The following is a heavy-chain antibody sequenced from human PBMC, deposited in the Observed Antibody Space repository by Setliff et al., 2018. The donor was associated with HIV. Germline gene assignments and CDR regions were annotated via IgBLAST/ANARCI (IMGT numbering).Heavy chain of an antibody. D-gene: IGHD3-10*01. V-gene: IGHV4-4*02. J-gene: IGHJ5*02. CDR3: ATYADRESNRFDP. CDR2: LNHSGNI. Sequence: PSETLSLTCAVSGASISSGNWWSWVRQSPGKGLEWIGELNHSGNINQNPSLKSRVTISVDTSKNQFSLKLSSVTAADTAVYYCATYADRESNRFDPWGQGILVTVSS. CDR1: GASISSGNW.